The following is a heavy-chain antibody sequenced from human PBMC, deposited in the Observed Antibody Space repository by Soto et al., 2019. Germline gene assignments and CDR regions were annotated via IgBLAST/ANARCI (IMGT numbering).Heavy chain of an antibody. D-gene: IGHD3-22*01. V-gene: IGHV3-23*01. CDR3: AKDWADYYDSSGYYYVFDY. CDR1: GFTFSSYA. Sequence: LRLSCAASGFTFSSYAMSWVRQAPGKGLEWVSAISGSGGSTYYADSVKGRFTISRDNSKNTLYLQMNSLRAEDTAVYYCAKDWADYYDSSGYYYVFDYWGQGTLVTVSS. J-gene: IGHJ4*02. CDR2: ISGSGGST.